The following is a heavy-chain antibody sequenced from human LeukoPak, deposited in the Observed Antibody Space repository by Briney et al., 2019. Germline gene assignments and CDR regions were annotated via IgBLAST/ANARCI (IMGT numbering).Heavy chain of an antibody. J-gene: IGHJ6*02. V-gene: IGHV3-21*04. D-gene: IGHD5-18*01. Sequence: GGSLRLSCAASGFTFSSYSMNWVRQAPGKGLEWVSSISSSSSYIYYADSVKGRFTISRDDAKNSLSLQMNSLRADDTAVYYCARGYTDLGGDYAMDVWGQGTTVTVSS. CDR1: GFTFSSYS. CDR3: ARGYTDLGGDYAMDV. CDR2: ISSSSSYI.